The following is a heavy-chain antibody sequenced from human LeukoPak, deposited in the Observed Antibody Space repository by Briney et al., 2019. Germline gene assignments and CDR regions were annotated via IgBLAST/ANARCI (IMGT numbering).Heavy chain of an antibody. CDR1: GGSISSSSYY. V-gene: IGHV4-39*07. D-gene: IGHD6-13*01. CDR2: IYYSGST. CDR3: ARVGYSSSWFDY. Sequence: SETLSLTCTVSGGSISSSSYYWGWIRQPPGKGLEWIGSIYYSGSTYYNPSLKSRVTISVDTSKNQFFLKLSSVTAADTAVYYCARVGYSSSWFDYWGQGTLVTVSS. J-gene: IGHJ4*02.